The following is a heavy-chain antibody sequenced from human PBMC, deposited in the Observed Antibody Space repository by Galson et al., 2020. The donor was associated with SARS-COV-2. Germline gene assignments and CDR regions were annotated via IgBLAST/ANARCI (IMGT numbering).Heavy chain of an antibody. CDR3: ARDREYRYGHLDY. CDR2: INPSGGST. J-gene: IGHJ4*02. Sequence: ASVKVSCKASGYTFSSYYIQWVRQAPGQGLEWMGIINPSGGSTNYAQKFQGRVTMTRDTSTSTVYMELSSLRSEDTAVYYCARDREYRYGHLDYWGQGTLVTVPS. CDR1: GYTFSSYY. D-gene: IGHD5-18*01. V-gene: IGHV1-46*01.